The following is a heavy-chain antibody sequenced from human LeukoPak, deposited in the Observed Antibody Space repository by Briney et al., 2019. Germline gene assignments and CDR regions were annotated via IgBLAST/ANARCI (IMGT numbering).Heavy chain of an antibody. CDR1: GFTFSSYA. Sequence: GGSLRLACAASGFTFSSYAMGWVRQAPGEWLEWVSAISGSGGSTYYADSVKGRFTISRDNSKNTLYLQMNSLRAEDTAVYYCAKAPLLSEMATIKLSWGQGTLVTVSS. CDR3: AKAPLLSEMATIKLS. J-gene: IGHJ4*02. CDR2: ISGSGGST. D-gene: IGHD5-24*01. V-gene: IGHV3-23*01.